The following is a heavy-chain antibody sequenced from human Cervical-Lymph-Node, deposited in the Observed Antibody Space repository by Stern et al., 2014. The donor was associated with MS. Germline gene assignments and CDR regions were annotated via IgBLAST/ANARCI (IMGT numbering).Heavy chain of an antibody. J-gene: IGHJ4*02. CDR3: ARDPLGPAGTNY. D-gene: IGHD1/OR15-1a*01. CDR1: GYTFTVYY. Sequence: QVQLGQSGAEVKKPGASVKVSCKTSGYTFTVYYIHWVRQAPGQGLEWMGRFNPKSGVTNSAQKFQDRVTMTRDTSTNTVYMELSNLKSDDTAMYFCARDPLGPAGTNYWGQGTLVTVSS. V-gene: IGHV1-2*06. CDR2: FNPKSGVT.